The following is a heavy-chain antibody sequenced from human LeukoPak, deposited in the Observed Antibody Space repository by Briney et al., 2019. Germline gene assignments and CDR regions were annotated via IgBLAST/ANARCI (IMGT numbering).Heavy chain of an antibody. J-gene: IGHJ4*02. V-gene: IGHV1-2*02. Sequence: ASVKVSCKASGYTFTGYYMHWVRQAPGQGLEWMGWINPNSGGTNYAQKFQGRVTMTRDTSTSTAYMELSRLRSDDTAVYYCAREVDDSSGYYYWGQGTLVTVSS. CDR3: AREVDDSSGYYY. CDR2: INPNSGGT. D-gene: IGHD3-22*01. CDR1: GYTFTGYY.